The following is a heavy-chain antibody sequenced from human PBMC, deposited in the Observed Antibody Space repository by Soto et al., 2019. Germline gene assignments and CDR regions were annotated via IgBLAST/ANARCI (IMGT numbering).Heavy chain of an antibody. CDR2: ISSNGGST. CDR3: VKSPVVTAMYYFDY. D-gene: IGHD2-21*02. CDR1: GFTFSSYA. J-gene: IGHJ4*02. V-gene: IGHV3-64D*09. Sequence: VGSLRLSCSASGFTFSSYAMHWVRQAPGKGLEYVSAISSNGGSTYYADSVKGRFTISRDNSKNTLYLQMSSLRAEDTAVYYCVKSPVVTAMYYFDYWGQGTLVTVSS.